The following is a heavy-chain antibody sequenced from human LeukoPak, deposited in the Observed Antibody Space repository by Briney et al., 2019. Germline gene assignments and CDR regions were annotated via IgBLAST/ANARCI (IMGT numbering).Heavy chain of an antibody. CDR3: ARRGTSGNYQMLHFDS. CDR1: GTSITRTY. J-gene: IGHJ4*02. CDR2: VYDTGDT. Sequence: SETLSLTCTVSGTSITRTYWSWIRQPPGRGLESVGYVYDTGDTNYNPSLKSRVTMSLDTSKNQFSPTLSSVTAADTAVYYCARRGTSGNYQMLHFDSWGQGILVTVSS. D-gene: IGHD1-7*01. V-gene: IGHV4-59*08.